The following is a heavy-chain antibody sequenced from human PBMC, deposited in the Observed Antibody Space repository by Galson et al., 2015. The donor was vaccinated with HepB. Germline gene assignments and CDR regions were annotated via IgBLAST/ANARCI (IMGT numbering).Heavy chain of an antibody. CDR3: TRVSAYYDFWSGADAFDI. J-gene: IGHJ3*02. CDR1: GFTFGDYA. CDR2: IRSKAYGGTT. Sequence: SLRLSCAASGFTFGDYAMSWFRQAPGKGLEWVGFIRSKAYGGTTEYAASVKGRFTISRDDSKSIAYLQMNSLKTEDTAVYYCTRVSAYYDFWSGADAFDIWGQGTMVTVSS. V-gene: IGHV3-49*03. D-gene: IGHD3-3*01.